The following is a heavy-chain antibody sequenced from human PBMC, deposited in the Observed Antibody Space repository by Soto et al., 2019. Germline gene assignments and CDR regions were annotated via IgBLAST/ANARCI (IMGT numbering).Heavy chain of an antibody. Sequence: QVQLVQTGAEVKTPGSSLKVSCKGSGSRFSNYVISWVRQAPGHGLEWLGRIIPIFNSTKYALSFQGRVTITADKSSSTASLELSSLRSDDTAVYYCAREGRGKKAGYNGLVSLGYWGQGTLVTVSS. J-gene: IGHJ4*02. CDR3: AREGRGKKAGYNGLVSLGY. V-gene: IGHV1-69*06. D-gene: IGHD2-2*02. CDR2: IIPIFNST. CDR1: GSRFSNYV.